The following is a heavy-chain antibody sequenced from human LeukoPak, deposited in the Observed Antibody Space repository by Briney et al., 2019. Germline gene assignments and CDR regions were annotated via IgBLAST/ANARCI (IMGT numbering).Heavy chain of an antibody. Sequence: ASVTVFCKASGGTFSSYAISWVRQAPGQGLEWMGRIIPILGIANYAQKFQGRVTITADKSTSTAYMELSSLRSEDTAVYYCARDARSTGLGYWGQGTLVTVSS. CDR1: GGTFSSYA. D-gene: IGHD2-2*01. V-gene: IGHV1-69*04. J-gene: IGHJ4*02. CDR2: IIPILGIA. CDR3: ARDARSTGLGY.